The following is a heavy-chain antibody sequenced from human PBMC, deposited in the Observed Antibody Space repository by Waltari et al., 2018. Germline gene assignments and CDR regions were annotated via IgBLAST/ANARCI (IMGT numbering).Heavy chain of an antibody. CDR1: GYSISSGYY. V-gene: IGHV4-38-2*01. D-gene: IGHD4-17*01. J-gene: IGHJ4*02. CDR2: LYHSGRT. CDR3: ARHGTTVTEFDY. Sequence: QVQLQESGPGLVKPSETLSLTCAVSGYSISSGYYWGWIRKPPGKGREWIGSLYHSGRTYYTPSLKSRVPISVDTSKNQFSLKLSSVTAADTAVYYCARHGTTVTEFDYWGQGTLVTVSS.